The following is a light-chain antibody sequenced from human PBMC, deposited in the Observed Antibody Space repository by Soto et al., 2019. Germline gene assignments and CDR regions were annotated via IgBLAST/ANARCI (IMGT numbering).Light chain of an antibody. CDR2: EVS. Sequence: QSVLTQPASVSGSPGQSIAISCTGSNSDVGGYSYVSWYQQFPGKAPQLLLYEVSVRPSGVSNRFSGSKSGNTASLTISGLQAEDEAVYYCSSFESSGTRVIGGGTKLTVL. CDR1: NSDVGGYSY. J-gene: IGLJ3*02. V-gene: IGLV2-14*01. CDR3: SSFESSGTRV.